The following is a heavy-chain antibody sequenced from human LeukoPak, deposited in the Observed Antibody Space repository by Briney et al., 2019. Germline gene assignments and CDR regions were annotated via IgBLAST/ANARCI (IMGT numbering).Heavy chain of an antibody. J-gene: IGHJ5*02. Sequence: ASVRVSCKTSGYTFTSFGISWVRQAPGQGLEWMGWINAYNGNTNYEQKIQGRVTMTTDTSTSTAYMELNSLRSDDTAVYYCARDPRIVGSTPDWFDPWGQGTLVTVSS. CDR2: INAYNGNT. CDR3: ARDPRIVGSTPDWFDP. CDR1: GYTFTSFG. V-gene: IGHV1-18*01. D-gene: IGHD1-26*01.